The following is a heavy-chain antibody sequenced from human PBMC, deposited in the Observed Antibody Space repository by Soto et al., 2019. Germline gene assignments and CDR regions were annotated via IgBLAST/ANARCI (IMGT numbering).Heavy chain of an antibody. CDR2: IDPGDSSA. CDR3: ARRYCSRADCYSDS. Sequence: GESLKISCHGSGYTFFIFWIVWVRQVPGKGLEWVGRIDPGDSSATYSPTFQGHVTISADRSTRSAYLQWRSLRASDTAIYFCARRYCSRADCYSDSWGQGSLVTVS. CDR1: GYTFFIFW. J-gene: IGHJ4*02. D-gene: IGHD2-2*01. V-gene: IGHV5-10-1*01.